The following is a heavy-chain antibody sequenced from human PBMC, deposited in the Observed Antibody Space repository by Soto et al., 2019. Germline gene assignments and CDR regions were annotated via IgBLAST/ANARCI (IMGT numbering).Heavy chain of an antibody. J-gene: IGHJ2*01. CDR3: ARLDDFWSGYLYWYFDL. CDR1: GGSISSSSYY. CDR2: IYYSGST. Sequence: SETLSLTCTVSGGSISSSSYYWGWIRQPPGKGLEWIGSIYYSGSTYYNPSLKSRVTISVDTSKNQFSLKLSSVTAADTAVYYCARLDDFWSGYLYWYFDLWGRGTLVTVSS. V-gene: IGHV4-39*01. D-gene: IGHD3-3*01.